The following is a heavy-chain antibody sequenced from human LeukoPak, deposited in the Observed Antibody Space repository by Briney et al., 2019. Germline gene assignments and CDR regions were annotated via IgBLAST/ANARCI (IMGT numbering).Heavy chain of an antibody. CDR2: ISGSDGST. V-gene: IGHV3-23*01. Sequence: GGSLRLSCAASGFTFSSYAMSWVRQAPGKGLEWVSAISGSDGSTYYADSVKGRFTISRENAKNSLYLQMNSLRAGDTAVYYCARVTYYYDSSGYYHYSFDYWGQGTLVTVSS. CDR1: GFTFSSYA. CDR3: ARVTYYYDSSGYYHYSFDY. J-gene: IGHJ4*02. D-gene: IGHD3-22*01.